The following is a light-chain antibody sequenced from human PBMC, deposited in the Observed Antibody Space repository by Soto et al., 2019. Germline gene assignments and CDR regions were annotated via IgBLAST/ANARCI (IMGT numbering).Light chain of an antibody. CDR3: QQYNNWLGT. CDR2: GAS. CDR1: QSFSSN. V-gene: IGKV3-15*01. J-gene: IGKJ1*01. Sequence: EIVMTQSPATLSVSPGERATLSCRASQSFSSNLAWYQQKPGQAPRLLIYGASTRATGIPARFSGSGSGTEFTLTISSLQSEDVAVYYCQQYNNWLGTFGQGTKVEIK.